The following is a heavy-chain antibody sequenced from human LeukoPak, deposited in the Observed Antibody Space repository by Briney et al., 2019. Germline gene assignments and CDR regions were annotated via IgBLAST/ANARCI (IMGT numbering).Heavy chain of an antibody. D-gene: IGHD3-22*01. CDR1: GFTFSSYA. V-gene: IGHV3-23*01. CDR2: ISGSGGST. Sequence: GGSLRLSCAASGFTFSSYAMSWVRQAPGKGLELVSAISGSGGSTYYADSVKGRFTISRDNSKNTLYLQMNSLRAEDTAVYYCAKADDSSGYYGHFDYWGQGTLVTVSS. J-gene: IGHJ4*02. CDR3: AKADDSSGYYGHFDY.